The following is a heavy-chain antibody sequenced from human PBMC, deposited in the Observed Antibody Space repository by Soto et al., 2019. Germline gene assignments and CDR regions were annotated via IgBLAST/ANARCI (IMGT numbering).Heavy chain of an antibody. CDR3: AKDPADYYWGRYFDY. J-gene: IGHJ4*02. CDR1: GFTFSSYA. CDR2: ISGSGGST. D-gene: IGHD3-16*01. Sequence: GGSLRLSCAASGFTFSSYAMSWVRQAPGKGLEWVSAISGSGGSTYYADSVKGRFTISRDNSKNTLYLQMNSLRAEDTAVYYCAKDPADYYWGRYFDYWGQGTLVTVSS. V-gene: IGHV3-23*01.